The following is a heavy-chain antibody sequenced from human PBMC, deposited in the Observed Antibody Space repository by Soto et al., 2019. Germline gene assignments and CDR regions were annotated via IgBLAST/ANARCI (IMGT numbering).Heavy chain of an antibody. CDR1: GYTFTSYG. V-gene: IGHV1-18*01. CDR2: ISAYNGNT. D-gene: IGHD3-22*01. J-gene: IGHJ4*02. Sequence: QVQLVQSGAEVKKPGASVKVSCKASGYTFTSYGISWVRQAPGQGLEWMGWISAYNGNTNYAQKLQGRVTMTTATSTSTASRELRSLRSDDTSVYYCARSLSGYITHFDYCGQGTLVTVSS. CDR3: ARSLSGYITHFDY.